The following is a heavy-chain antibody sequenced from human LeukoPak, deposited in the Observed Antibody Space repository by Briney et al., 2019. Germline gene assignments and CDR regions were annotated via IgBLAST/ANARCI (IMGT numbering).Heavy chain of an antibody. V-gene: IGHV3-15*01. CDR3: TTIRGFCGGRSCLGY. CDR2: IKNEVDGGTT. D-gene: IGHD2-15*01. Sequence: GGSLRLSCAASGFTFSNYGMHWVRQAPGKGLEWVGRIKNEVDGGTTDYAAPVKGRFTIARDDSKNTLYLQMNSLKSEDTAVYYCTTIRGFCGGRSCLGYWGQGTLVTVSS. J-gene: IGHJ4*02. CDR1: GFTFSNYG.